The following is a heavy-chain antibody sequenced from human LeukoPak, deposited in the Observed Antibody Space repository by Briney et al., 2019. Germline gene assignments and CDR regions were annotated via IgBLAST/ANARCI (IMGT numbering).Heavy chain of an antibody. Sequence: SETLSLTCTVSGGSISSYYWSWIRQPPGKGLEWIGYISYSGSTNYNPSLKSRVAISVDTSKSQFSLKLSSVTAADTAIYYCAGGIVPDYYYYYMDVWGKGTTVTVSS. CDR2: ISYSGST. V-gene: IGHV4-59*01. J-gene: IGHJ6*03. CDR1: GGSISSYY. D-gene: IGHD6-6*01. CDR3: AGGIVPDYYYYYMDV.